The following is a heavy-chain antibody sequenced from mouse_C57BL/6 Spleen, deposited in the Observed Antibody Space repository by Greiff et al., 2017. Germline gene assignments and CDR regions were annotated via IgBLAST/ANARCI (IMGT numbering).Heavy chain of an antibody. V-gene: IGHV5-6*01. J-gene: IGHJ2*01. CDR2: ISSGGSYT. CDR3: ARHEGYDGYYYFDY. CDR1: GFTFSSYG. Sequence: DVQLQESGGDLVKPGGSLKLSCAASGFTFSSYGMSWVRQTPDKRLEWVATISSGGSYTYYPDSVKGRFTISRDNAKNTLYLQMSSLKSEDTAMYYCARHEGYDGYYYFDYWGQGTTLTVSS. D-gene: IGHD2-3*01.